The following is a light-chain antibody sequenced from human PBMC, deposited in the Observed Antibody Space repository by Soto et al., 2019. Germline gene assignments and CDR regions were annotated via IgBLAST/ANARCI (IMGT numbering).Light chain of an antibody. CDR1: QSVSSN. J-gene: IGKJ3*01. V-gene: IGKV3-15*01. Sequence: EIVMTQSPATLSVSPGERATLSCRSSQSVSSNLAWYQQKPGQAPRLLIYGASTRATGIPARFSGSGSGTEFTLTISSLQPEDFATYYCQQSYSTPPFTFGPGTKVDI. CDR3: QQSYSTPPFT. CDR2: GAS.